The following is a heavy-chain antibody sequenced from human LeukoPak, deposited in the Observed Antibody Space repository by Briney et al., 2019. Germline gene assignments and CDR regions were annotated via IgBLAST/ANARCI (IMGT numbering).Heavy chain of an antibody. Sequence: ASVKVSCKASGGTFSSYAISWVRQAPGQGLEWMGGIIPIFGTANYAQKFQGRVTITADESTSTAYMELSSLRSEDTAVYYCASQLSIVVVPAAFDYWGQGTLVTVSS. V-gene: IGHV1-69*13. J-gene: IGHJ4*02. CDR2: IIPIFGTA. CDR3: ASQLSIVVVPAAFDY. CDR1: GGTFSSYA. D-gene: IGHD2-2*01.